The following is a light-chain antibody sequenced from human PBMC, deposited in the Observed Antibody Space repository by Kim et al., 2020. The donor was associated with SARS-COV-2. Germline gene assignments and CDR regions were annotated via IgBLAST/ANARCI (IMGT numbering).Light chain of an antibody. J-gene: IGLJ3*02. Sequence: QSALTQPRSVSGSPGQSVTISCTGTSSDVGGYNYVSWYQQHPGKAPELMIYDVSKRPSGVPDRFSGSKSGNTASLTISGLQAEDEADFYCCSYAGSYTWVFGGGTQLTVL. CDR2: DVS. V-gene: IGLV2-11*01. CDR3: CSYAGSYTWV. CDR1: SSDVGGYNY.